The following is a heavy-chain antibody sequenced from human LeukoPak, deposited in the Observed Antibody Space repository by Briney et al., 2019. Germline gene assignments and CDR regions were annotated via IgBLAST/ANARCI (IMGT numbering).Heavy chain of an antibody. D-gene: IGHD3-10*01. CDR2: MNPNSGNT. Sequence: ASVKVPCKASGYTFTSYDINWVRQATGQGLEWMGWMNPNSGNTGYAQKFQGRVTMTRNTSISTAYMELSSLRSEDTAVYYCAVVRGVPYYYYYYGMDVWGQGTTVTVSS. CDR1: GYTFTSYD. V-gene: IGHV1-8*01. CDR3: AVVRGVPYYYYYYGMDV. J-gene: IGHJ6*02.